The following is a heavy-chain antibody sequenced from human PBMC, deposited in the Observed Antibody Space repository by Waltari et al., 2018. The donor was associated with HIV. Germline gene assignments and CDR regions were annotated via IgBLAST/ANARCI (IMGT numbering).Heavy chain of an antibody. CDR1: GASVRSDNHY. V-gene: IGHV4-61*01. CDR2: ISYSGAS. J-gene: IGHJ5*02. CDR3: ARTVVKRHFWSTAGPAYFDP. D-gene: IGHD3-3*01. Sequence: QVQLQESGPGLLKPSATLSLTCTVSGASVRSDNHYWTWIRQTPGKGLEWIGYISYSGASTYNPSLKSRITMSVDPSNNRFFLWLYSVAPADTAIYFCARTVVKRHFWSTAGPAYFDPWGQGIIVTVSS.